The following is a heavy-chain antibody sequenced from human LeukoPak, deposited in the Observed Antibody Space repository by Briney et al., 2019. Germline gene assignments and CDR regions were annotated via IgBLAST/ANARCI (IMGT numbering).Heavy chain of an antibody. J-gene: IGHJ5*02. Sequence: PGGSLRPSCAASRFTFRSYSMAWVRLAPGKGLEWVSVIRGGADDTSYADSVKGRFTISRDNSKNTLFLQMDGLRVEDTAVYYCATSGFSGYDHPSWGQGTLVTVSS. D-gene: IGHD5-12*01. CDR1: RFTFRSYS. V-gene: IGHV3-23*01. CDR3: ATSGFSGYDHPS. CDR2: IRGGADDT.